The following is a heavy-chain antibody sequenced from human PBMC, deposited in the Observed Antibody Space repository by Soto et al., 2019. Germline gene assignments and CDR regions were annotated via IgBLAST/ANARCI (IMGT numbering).Heavy chain of an antibody. Sequence: PSETLSLTCTVSGGSLTKYYWSWIRQPAGKGLEWIGRVSTSGNVVSKASLRSRLTMSVDTSKNQFSLRLTSVTAADTAVYYCARDNNDFWSLYPLAFDYWGPGALVTVSS. CDR2: VSTSGNV. D-gene: IGHD3-3*01. CDR3: ARDNNDFWSLYPLAFDY. V-gene: IGHV4-4*07. J-gene: IGHJ4*02. CDR1: GGSLTKYY.